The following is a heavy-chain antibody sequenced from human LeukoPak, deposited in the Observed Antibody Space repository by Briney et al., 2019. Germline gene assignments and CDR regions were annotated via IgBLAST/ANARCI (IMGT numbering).Heavy chain of an antibody. CDR3: ARDAIVRDYSNSDY. V-gene: IGHV1-2*02. J-gene: IGHJ4*02. CDR1: GGTLSSYA. D-gene: IGHD4-11*01. CDR2: INPNSGGT. Sequence: ASVKVSCKASGGTLSSYAISWVRQAPGQGLEWMGWINPNSGGTNYAQKFQGRVTMTRDTSISTAYMELSRLTSDDTAVYYCARDAIVRDYSNSDYWGQGTLVTVSS.